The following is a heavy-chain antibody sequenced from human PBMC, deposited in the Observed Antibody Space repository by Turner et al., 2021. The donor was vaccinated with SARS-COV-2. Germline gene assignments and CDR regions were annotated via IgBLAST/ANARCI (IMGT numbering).Heavy chain of an antibody. CDR2: IYYSGST. J-gene: IGHJ3*02. CDR1: GGSISSYY. D-gene: IGHD2-15*01. CDR3: ARRGYCSGGSCYGIGSFDI. Sequence: QVQLQESGPGLEKPSETLSLTCTVSGGSISSYYWSWIRQPPGKGLEWIGYIYYSGSTNYNPSLKSRVTIAVDTSKNQFSLKLSSVTAADTAVYYCARRGYCSGGSCYGIGSFDIWGQGTMVTISS. V-gene: IGHV4-59*12.